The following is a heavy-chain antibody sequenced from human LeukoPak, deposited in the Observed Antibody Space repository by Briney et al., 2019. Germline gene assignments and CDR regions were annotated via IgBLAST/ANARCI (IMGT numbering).Heavy chain of an antibody. CDR1: GFTFSSYA. Sequence: GGSLRLSCAASGFTFSSYAMSWVRQAPGKGLEWVSAISGSGGSTYYADSVKGRFTISRDNSKNTLYLQMNSLRAEDTAVYYCARDAPFNYYDSSGWVDYWGQGTLVTVSS. J-gene: IGHJ4*02. V-gene: IGHV3-23*01. D-gene: IGHD3-22*01. CDR2: ISGSGGST. CDR3: ARDAPFNYYDSSGWVDY.